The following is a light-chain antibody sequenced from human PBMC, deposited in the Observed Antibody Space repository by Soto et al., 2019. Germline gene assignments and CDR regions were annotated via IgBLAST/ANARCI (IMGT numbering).Light chain of an antibody. CDR1: SSDVGGYNY. CDR2: EVS. CDR3: SSYTSRSTQV. J-gene: IGLJ1*01. V-gene: IGLV2-14*01. Sequence: QSALTQPASVSGSPGQSITISCTGTSSDVGGYNYVSWYQQHPGKAPKLMIYEVSNRPSGVSNRFSGSKSGNTASQTISGLQAEDEADYYCSSYTSRSTQVFGTGTKVTVL.